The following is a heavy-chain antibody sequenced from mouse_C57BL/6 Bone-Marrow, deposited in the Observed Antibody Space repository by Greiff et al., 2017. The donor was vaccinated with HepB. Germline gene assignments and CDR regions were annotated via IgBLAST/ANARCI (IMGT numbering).Heavy chain of an antibody. V-gene: IGHV5-4*01. Sequence: EVQGVESGGGLVKPGGSLKLSCAASGFTFSSYAMSWVRQTPEKRLEWVATISDGGSYTYYPDNVKGRFTISRDNAKNNLYLQMSHLKSEDTAMYYCARGLLRSHYYAMDYWGQGTSVTVSS. J-gene: IGHJ4*01. CDR2: ISDGGSYT. D-gene: IGHD2-3*01. CDR1: GFTFSSYA. CDR3: ARGLLRSHYYAMDY.